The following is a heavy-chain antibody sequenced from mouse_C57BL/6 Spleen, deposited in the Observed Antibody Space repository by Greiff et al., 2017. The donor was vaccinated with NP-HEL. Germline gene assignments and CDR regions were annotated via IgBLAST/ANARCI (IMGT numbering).Heavy chain of an antibody. D-gene: IGHD2-1*01. J-gene: IGHJ4*01. CDR1: GYAFSSSW. Sequence: QVQLKQSGPELVKPGASVKISCKASGYAFSSSWMNWVKQRPGKGLEWIGRIYPGDGDTNYNGKFKGKATLTADKSSSTAYMQLSSLTSEDSAVYFCATGIYYGNFGYAMDYWGQGTSVTVSS. CDR2: IYPGDGDT. CDR3: ATGIYYGNFGYAMDY. V-gene: IGHV1-82*01.